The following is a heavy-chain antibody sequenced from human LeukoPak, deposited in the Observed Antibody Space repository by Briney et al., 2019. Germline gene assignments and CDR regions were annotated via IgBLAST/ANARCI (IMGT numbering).Heavy chain of an antibody. D-gene: IGHD5-18*01. V-gene: IGHV3-73*01. CDR2: IRSKANSYET. CDR1: GFTFSGSA. Sequence: GGSLRLSCAASGFTFSGSAMHWVRQASGKGLEWVGRIRSKANSYETAYAASVKGRFTISRDDSKNTAYLQMNSLKTEDTAVYYCTRGEIQLWTPDGLDPWGQGTLVTVSS. J-gene: IGHJ5*02. CDR3: TRGEIQLWTPDGLDP.